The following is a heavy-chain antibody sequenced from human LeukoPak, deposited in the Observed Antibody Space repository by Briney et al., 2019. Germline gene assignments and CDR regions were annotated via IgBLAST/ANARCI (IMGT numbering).Heavy chain of an antibody. Sequence: RSQTLSLTCAISGDSVSSNSSACNWIRQSPSRGLEWLGRTYYRSKWYNDYAVSVKSRITITPDTSKNQFSLQLNSVTPDDTAIYYCARGTRSAFDYWGQGTLVTVSS. V-gene: IGHV6-1*01. J-gene: IGHJ4*02. D-gene: IGHD2-2*01. CDR2: TYYRSKWYN. CDR3: ARGTRSAFDY. CDR1: GDSVSSNSSA.